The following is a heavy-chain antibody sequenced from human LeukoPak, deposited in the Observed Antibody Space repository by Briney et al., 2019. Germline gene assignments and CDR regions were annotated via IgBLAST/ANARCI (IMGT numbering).Heavy chain of an antibody. CDR2: IHPNSGDT. V-gene: IGHV1-2*02. D-gene: IGHD6-19*01. CDR3: AREDPGGWYDY. Sequence: GASVKVSCKASGYTFTGYYIYWVRQAPGQGLEWMGWIHPNSGDTNYAQKFKGRVTMTRDTSISTAYMELSRLRSDDTAVYYCAREDPGGWYDYWGQGTLVTVSS. J-gene: IGHJ4*02. CDR1: GYTFTGYY.